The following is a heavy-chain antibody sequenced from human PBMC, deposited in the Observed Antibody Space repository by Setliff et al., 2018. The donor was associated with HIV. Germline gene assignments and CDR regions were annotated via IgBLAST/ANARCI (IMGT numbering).Heavy chain of an antibody. D-gene: IGHD4-17*01. J-gene: IGHJ4*02. CDR1: GGSIVRYY. CDR2: IYYNGNT. V-gene: IGHV4-59*01. CDR3: AREIYGGNSRPFDY. Sequence: PSETLSLTCAVSGGSIVRYYWTWIRQPPGKGLEWIGYIYYNGNTNYNPSLKSRGTISVDTSKNQFSLKLTSVTAADTAVYYCAREIYGGNSRPFDYWGQGTLVTVSS.